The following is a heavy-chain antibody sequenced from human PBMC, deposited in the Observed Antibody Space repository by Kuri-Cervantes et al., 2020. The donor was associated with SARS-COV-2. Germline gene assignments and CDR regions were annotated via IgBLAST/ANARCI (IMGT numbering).Heavy chain of an antibody. V-gene: IGHV4-38-2*01. Sequence: GSLRLSCAVSGYSISSGYYWGWIRQPPGKGLEWIGSIYHSGSTYYNPSLKSRVTISVDTSKNQFSLKLSSVTAAATAVYYCAGQLWFGEPHFDPWGQGTLVTVSS. CDR3: AGQLWFGEPHFDP. CDR2: IYHSGST. CDR1: GYSISSGYY. D-gene: IGHD3-10*01. J-gene: IGHJ5*02.